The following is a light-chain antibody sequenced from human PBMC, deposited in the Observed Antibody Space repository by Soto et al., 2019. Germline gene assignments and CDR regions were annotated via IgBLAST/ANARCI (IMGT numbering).Light chain of an antibody. CDR2: GAS. Sequence: EIVLTQSPGILSLSPGERATLSCRASQRASSNSIAWYQHRPGQAPRVLIYGASSRATAIPDRFSGSGSGSGTDFTLTISSLEPEDFAVYYCQQYISTPWTFGQGTKMEIK. CDR1: QRASSNS. V-gene: IGKV3-20*01. J-gene: IGKJ1*01. CDR3: QQYISTPWT.